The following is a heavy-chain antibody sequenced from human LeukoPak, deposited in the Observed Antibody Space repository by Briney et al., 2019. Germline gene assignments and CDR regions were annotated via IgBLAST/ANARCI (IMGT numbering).Heavy chain of an antibody. J-gene: IGHJ5*02. CDR2: ISAYNGNT. CDR1: GYTFTSYG. CDR3: ARDRLLSYYDFWSGYYTSYTNWFDP. V-gene: IGHV1-18*01. D-gene: IGHD3-3*01. Sequence: ASVKVSCKASGYTFTSYGISRVRQAPGQGLEWMGWISAYNGNTNYAQKLQGRVTMTTGTSTSTAYMELRSLRSDDTAVYYCARDRLLSYYDFWSGYYTSYTNWFDPWGQGTLVTVSS.